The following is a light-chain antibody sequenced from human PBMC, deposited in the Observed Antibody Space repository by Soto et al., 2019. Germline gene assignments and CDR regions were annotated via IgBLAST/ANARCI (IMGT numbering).Light chain of an antibody. CDR1: QGISSD. J-gene: IGKJ4*01. Sequence: AIQLTQSPSSLSASVGDRVTITCRASQGISSDLAWYQQKPGKAPKLLIYDASSLESGVPSSFSISGSGTDFTLPISSLVPKDFETFYWHMFNNFPLTFGGGTKVEIK. V-gene: IGKV1D-13*01. CDR2: DAS. CDR3: HMFNNFPLT.